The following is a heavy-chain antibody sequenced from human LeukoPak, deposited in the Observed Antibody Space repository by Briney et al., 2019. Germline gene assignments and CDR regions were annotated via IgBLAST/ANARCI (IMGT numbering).Heavy chain of an antibody. CDR1: GYTFTSYG. CDR3: ARDGLGYCSSTSCYTSDY. D-gene: IGHD2-2*02. CDR2: ISAYNGNT. V-gene: IGHV1-18*01. Sequence: ASVKVSCKASGYTFTSYGISWVRQAPGQGLEWMGWISAYNGNTNYAQKLQGRVTMTTDTSTSTANMELRSLRSDDTAVYYCARDGLGYCSSTSCYTSDYWGQGTLVTVSS. J-gene: IGHJ4*02.